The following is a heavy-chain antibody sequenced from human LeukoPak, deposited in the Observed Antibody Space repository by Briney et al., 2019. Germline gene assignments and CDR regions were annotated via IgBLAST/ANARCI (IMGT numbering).Heavy chain of an antibody. CDR1: GFTFSSYS. D-gene: IGHD2-21*01. Sequence: GGSLRLSCAASGFTFSSYSMSWVRQAPGKGLEWVSSISRSSSYIYYADSVKGGFTISRDNAKNSLYLQMNSLRAEDTAVYYGAKSSGAAQSRMGVVIAPPDYWGQGTLVTVTS. CDR3: AKSSGAAQSRMGVVIAPPDY. J-gene: IGHJ4*02. CDR2: ISRSSSYI. V-gene: IGHV3-21*01.